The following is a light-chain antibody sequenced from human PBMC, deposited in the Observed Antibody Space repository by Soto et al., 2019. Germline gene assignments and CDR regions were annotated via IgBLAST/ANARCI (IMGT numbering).Light chain of an antibody. CDR1: QGISNY. CDR2: AAS. J-gene: IGKJ4*01. V-gene: IGKV1-27*01. Sequence: DSQMTQSPSSLSASVGDRVTITCRASQGISNYLAWYQQKPGKVPKLLIYAASTLQSGVPSRFSGSGSGTDFTLTISSLQPEDVATYYCQKYNSVPSLTCGGGTRVEIK. CDR3: QKYNSVPSLT.